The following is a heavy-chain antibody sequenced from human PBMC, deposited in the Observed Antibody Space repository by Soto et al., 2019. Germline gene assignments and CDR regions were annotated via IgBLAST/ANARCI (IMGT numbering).Heavy chain of an antibody. CDR1: GFNVMSYW. CDR2: IKEDGSEI. V-gene: IGHV3-7*01. J-gene: IGHJ4*01. D-gene: IGHD3-16*01. CDR3: ARDIGFDYVN. Sequence: GGSLRLSCSVSGFNVMSYWMSWVRQAPGKGLEWVASIKEDGSEIYYLHSVRGRFSISRDSAGNALHLTMNYLSAEDTGLYFCARDIGFDYVNWGQETLVTVSS.